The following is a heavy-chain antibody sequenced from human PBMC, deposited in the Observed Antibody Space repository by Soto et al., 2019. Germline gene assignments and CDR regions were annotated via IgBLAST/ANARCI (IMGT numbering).Heavy chain of an antibody. CDR1: GGSINDYY. J-gene: IGHJ4*02. D-gene: IGHD5-12*01. Sequence: SETLSLTCTVSGGSINDYYWGWIRQPPGRGLKSIGYIFYSGSADYNPSLKSRVTISVETSRNQFSLKLRSVTAADTAIYYCARIKRGYDYGSILDFWGRGISVTVYS. CDR3: ARIKRGYDYGSILDF. CDR2: IFYSGSA. V-gene: IGHV4-59*12.